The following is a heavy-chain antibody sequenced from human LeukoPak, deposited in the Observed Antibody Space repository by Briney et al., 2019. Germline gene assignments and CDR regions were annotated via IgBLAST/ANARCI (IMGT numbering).Heavy chain of an antibody. V-gene: IGHV4-4*09. Sequence: SETLSLTCTVSGGSISSNFWSWIRQPPGKGLEWIGYIYNNGNTRYNPSVKSRATILGDTSRNQFSLKLKSVTAADTAIYYCARAKPDWNPPDYWGQGSLVTVSS. J-gene: IGHJ4*02. D-gene: IGHD1-1*01. CDR3: ARAKPDWNPPDY. CDR2: IYNNGNT. CDR1: GGSISSNF.